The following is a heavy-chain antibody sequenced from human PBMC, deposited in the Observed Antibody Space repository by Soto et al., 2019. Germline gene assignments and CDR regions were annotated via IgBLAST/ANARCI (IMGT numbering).Heavy chain of an antibody. CDR3: AGGYDCSSTSCYVGWFDP. Sequence: QVQLQESGPGLVKPSETLSLTCTVSGGSISSYYWSWIRQPPGKGLEWIGYIYYSGSTNYNPYLKSRVTISVDTSKNQYSLKLSSVTAADTAVYYCAGGYDCSSTSCYVGWFDPWGQGTLVTVSS. D-gene: IGHD2-2*01. V-gene: IGHV4-59*08. CDR1: GGSISSYY. CDR2: IYYSGST. J-gene: IGHJ5*02.